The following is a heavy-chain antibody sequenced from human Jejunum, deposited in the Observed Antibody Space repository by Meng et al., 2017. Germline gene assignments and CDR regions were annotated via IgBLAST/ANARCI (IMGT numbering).Heavy chain of an antibody. CDR2: ISQRGGT. V-gene: IGHV4-61*01. CDR1: GGSVSTDHYY. CDR3: ATAQGTYDSLTGYYFRGSLDY. J-gene: IGHJ4*02. D-gene: IGHD3-9*01. Sequence: SETLSLTCTVSGGSVSTDHYYWSWIRQSPGKGLEWIGFISQRGGTNYNPSLESRLTMSLDTSKNQFSLNLHSVTAADTAVYYCATAQGTYDSLTGYYFRGSLDYWGQGALVTVSS.